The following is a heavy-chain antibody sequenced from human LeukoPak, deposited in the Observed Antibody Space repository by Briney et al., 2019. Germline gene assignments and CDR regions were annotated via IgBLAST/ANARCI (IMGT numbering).Heavy chain of an antibody. CDR3: AIRWLQKDDDFDI. Sequence: PSETLSLTCAVYGGSFSGYYWSWIRQPPGKGLEWIGEINHSGSTNYNPSLKSRVTISVDTSKNQFSLKLSSVTAADTAVYYCAIRWLQKDDDFDIWGQGTMVTVSS. CDR1: GGSFSGYY. D-gene: IGHD5-24*01. J-gene: IGHJ3*02. V-gene: IGHV4-34*01. CDR2: INHSGST.